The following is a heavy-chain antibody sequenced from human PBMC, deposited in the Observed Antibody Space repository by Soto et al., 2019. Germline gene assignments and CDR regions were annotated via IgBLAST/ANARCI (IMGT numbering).Heavy chain of an antibody. CDR2: LSWNSDSI. D-gene: IGHD6-6*01. Sequence: EVQLVESGGGLVQPGRSLRLSCAASGFTFDDYAMHWVRQAPGMGLEWVSGLSWNSDSIGYADSVKGRFTISRDNAKNSLYLQMNGLRAEDTALYYCAKDMPASYSSSSHYFDYWGQGTLVTVSS. J-gene: IGHJ4*02. V-gene: IGHV3-9*01. CDR3: AKDMPASYSSSSHYFDY. CDR1: GFTFDDYA.